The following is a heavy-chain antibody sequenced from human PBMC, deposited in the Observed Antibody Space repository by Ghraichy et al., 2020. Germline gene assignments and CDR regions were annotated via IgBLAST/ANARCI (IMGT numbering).Heavy chain of an antibody. V-gene: IGHV3-11*01. D-gene: IGHD3-3*01. Sequence: GESLNISCAASGFTFSDYYMSWIRQAPGKGLEWVSYISSSGSTIYYADSVKGRFTISRDNAKNSLYLQMNSLRAEDTAVYYCASVFGVAGYYYGMDVWGQGTTVTVSS. CDR2: ISSSGSTI. J-gene: IGHJ6*02. CDR1: GFTFSDYY. CDR3: ASVFGVAGYYYGMDV.